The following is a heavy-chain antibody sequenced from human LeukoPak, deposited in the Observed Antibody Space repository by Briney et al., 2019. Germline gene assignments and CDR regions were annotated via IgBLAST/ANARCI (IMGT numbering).Heavy chain of an antibody. Sequence: GGSLRLSCAASGFTFSDYYRSWIRQAPGKGLEWVSCISSSGSTIYYADSVKGRFTISRDNAKNSLYLQMNSLRAEDTAVYYCARDRSIAVAGTLYYYYYYGMDVWGQGTTVTVSS. CDR1: GFTFSDYY. V-gene: IGHV3-11*01. CDR3: ARDRSIAVAGTLYYYYYYGMDV. J-gene: IGHJ6*02. CDR2: ISSSGSTI. D-gene: IGHD6-19*01.